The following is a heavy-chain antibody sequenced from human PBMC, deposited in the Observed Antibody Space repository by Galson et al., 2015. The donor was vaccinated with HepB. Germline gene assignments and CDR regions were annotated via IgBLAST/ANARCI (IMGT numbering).Heavy chain of an antibody. CDR3: ARSKSTSGLGPNDY. J-gene: IGHJ4*02. CDR2: ISGTGTYI. CDR1: GFNFVSHR. Sequence: SLRLSCAASGFNFVSHRLSWVRQAPGKGLEWVSSISGTGTYIYYTASVEGRFTISRDNTNNLMFLQMNSLRPDDTAVYYCARSKSTSGLGPNDYWGQGTLVTVSS. V-gene: IGHV3-21*01. D-gene: IGHD2/OR15-2a*01.